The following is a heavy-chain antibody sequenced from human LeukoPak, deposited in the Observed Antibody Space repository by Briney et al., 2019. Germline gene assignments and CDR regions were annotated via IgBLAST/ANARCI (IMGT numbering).Heavy chain of an antibody. CDR1: GGSISSGSYY. CDR2: IYTSGST. CDR3: ARELTGDLAGVYYFDY. D-gene: IGHD7-27*01. Sequence: SETLSLTCTVSGGSISSGSYYWSWIRQPAGKGLEWIGRIYTSGSTNYNPSLKSRVTMSVDTSKNQFSLKLSSVTAADTAVYYCARELTGDLAGVYYFDYWGQGTLVTVSS. J-gene: IGHJ4*02. V-gene: IGHV4-61*02.